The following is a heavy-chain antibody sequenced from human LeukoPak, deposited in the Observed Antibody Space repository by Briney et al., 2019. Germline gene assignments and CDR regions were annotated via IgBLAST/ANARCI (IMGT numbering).Heavy chain of an antibody. CDR2: IYYSGST. J-gene: IGHJ2*01. V-gene: IGHV4-39*01. D-gene: IGHD3-22*01. CDR3: ASRNYYDSSGYYLGWYFDL. Sequence: SETLSLTYTVSGGSISSSSYYWGWIRQPPGKGLEWIGSIYYSGSTYYNPSLKSRVTISVDTSKNQFSLKLSSVTAADTAVYYCASRNYYDSSGYYLGWYFDLWGRGTLVTVSS. CDR1: GGSISSSSYY.